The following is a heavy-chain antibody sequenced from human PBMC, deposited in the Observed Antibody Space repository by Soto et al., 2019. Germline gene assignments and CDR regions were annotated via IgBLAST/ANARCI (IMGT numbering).Heavy chain of an antibody. J-gene: IGHJ6*02. CDR1: GFTFSSYG. D-gene: IGHD3-22*01. V-gene: IGHV3-30*18. Sequence: GGSLRLSCAASGFTFSSYGMHWVRQAPGKGLEWVAVISYDGSNKYYADSVKGRFTISRDNSKNTLYLQMNSLRAEDTAVYYCAKDLVGYDSSGYYLSYYYGMDVWGQGTTVTVSS. CDR3: AKDLVGYDSSGYYLSYYYGMDV. CDR2: ISYDGSNK.